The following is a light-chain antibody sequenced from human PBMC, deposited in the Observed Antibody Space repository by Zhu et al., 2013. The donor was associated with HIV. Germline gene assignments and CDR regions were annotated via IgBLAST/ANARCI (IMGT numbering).Light chain of an antibody. CDR1: QSVSVN. CDR3: QQRTNWPLT. Sequence: DIVLTQSPGTLSLSPGERATLSCRASQSVSVNLAWFQLKPGQTHKVLIYGASTRATGVSARFSGSGSGTDFTLTVSSLEPEDFAVYYCQQRTNWPLTFGGGTKVEIK. V-gene: IGKV3-11*01. J-gene: IGKJ4*01. CDR2: GAS.